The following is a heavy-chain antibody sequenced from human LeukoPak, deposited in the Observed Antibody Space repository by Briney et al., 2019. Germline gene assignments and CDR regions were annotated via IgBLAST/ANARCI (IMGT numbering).Heavy chain of an antibody. V-gene: IGHV4-59*12. J-gene: IGHJ5*02. CDR3: AGGSSLYWWFDP. Sequence: SETLSLTCTVSGGSISSYYWSWIRQPPGKGLEWIGYIYYSGSTNYNPSLKSRVTISVDTSKNQFSLKLSSVTAADTAVYYCAGGSSLYWWFDPWGQGTLVTVSS. CDR1: GGSISSYY. CDR2: IYYSGST. D-gene: IGHD1-26*01.